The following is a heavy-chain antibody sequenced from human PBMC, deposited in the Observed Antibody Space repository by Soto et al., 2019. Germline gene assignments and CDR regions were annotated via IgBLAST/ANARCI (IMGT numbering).Heavy chain of an antibody. D-gene: IGHD2-15*01. V-gene: IGHV2-70*04. CDR1: GFSLSTIGMR. CDR3: ARMFNCSGGHCPFEY. Sequence: SGPTLVNPTQTLTLTCTFSGFSLSTIGMRVSWIRQPPGKALEWLARIDWDDDKFYNTSLKTRLTISKDYSKNQVVLTMTNMDPVDTATYYCARMFNCSGGHCPFEYWGQRALVNVSS. CDR2: IDWDDDK. J-gene: IGHJ4*02.